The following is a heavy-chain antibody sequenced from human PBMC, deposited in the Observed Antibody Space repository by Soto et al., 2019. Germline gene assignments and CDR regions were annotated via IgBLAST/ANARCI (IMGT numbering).Heavy chain of an antibody. D-gene: IGHD5-18*01. J-gene: IGHJ4*02. CDR1: GFTFSSFG. V-gene: IGHV3-33*06. CDR3: AKGGYSYGYLVDY. Sequence: PGGSLRLSCAASGFTFSSFGMHWVRQAPGKGLEWVAVIWNDGSNKYYADSVKGRFTISRDNSKNTLYLQMNSLRAEDTAVYYCAKGGYSYGYLVDYWGQGTLVTVSS. CDR2: IWNDGSNK.